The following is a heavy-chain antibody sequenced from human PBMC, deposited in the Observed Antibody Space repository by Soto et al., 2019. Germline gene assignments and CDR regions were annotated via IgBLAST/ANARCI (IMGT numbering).Heavy chain of an antibody. CDR3: ARVYDYYYMDV. CDR1: GFTFGSHS. J-gene: IGHJ6*03. V-gene: IGHV3-21*01. CDR2: ISAGSDYI. Sequence: PGGSLRLSCTDSGFTFGSHSMFWVRQAPGKGLEWVSSISAGSDYIFYADSVKGRFAISRDNAKNSLYLQMNSLRAEDTAVYYCARVYDYYYMDVWGKGTTVTVSS.